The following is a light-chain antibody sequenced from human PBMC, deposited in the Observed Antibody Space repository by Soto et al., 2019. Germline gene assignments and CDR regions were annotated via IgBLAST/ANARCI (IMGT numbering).Light chain of an antibody. Sequence: DIVLTQSPGTLSSSPGERATLSCRASQSVRNNYLAWYQQKPGQPPRFLIYDVSTRAAGIPDRFSGSGSGTDFTLTISRLEPEDFAVYYCQQYGSTPLTFGGGTKVDIK. CDR1: QSVRNNY. CDR2: DVS. J-gene: IGKJ4*01. CDR3: QQYGSTPLT. V-gene: IGKV3-20*01.